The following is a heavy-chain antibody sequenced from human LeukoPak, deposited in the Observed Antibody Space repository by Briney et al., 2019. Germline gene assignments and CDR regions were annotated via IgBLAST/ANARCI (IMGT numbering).Heavy chain of an antibody. V-gene: IGHV3-53*01. CDR1: GFTDSSNY. D-gene: IGHD2-15*01. J-gene: IGHJ3*02. Sequence: GGSLTLYCAASGFTDSSNYMSWDRQAQGKGLEGVTVIYSGDSTYYANSVQGRITISGENSKNTLYLQMNSLRAEDTAVYYCARGFAGYCSGGSCPQNHDAFDIWGQGTMVTVSS. CDR3: ARGFAGYCSGGSCPQNHDAFDI. CDR2: IYSGDST.